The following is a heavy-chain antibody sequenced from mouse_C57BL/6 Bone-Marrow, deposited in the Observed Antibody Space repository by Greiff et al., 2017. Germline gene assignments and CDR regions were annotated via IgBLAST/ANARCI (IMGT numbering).Heavy chain of an antibody. CDR3: AKGDYYGGFDY. V-gene: IGHV5-12*01. Sequence: EVMLVESGGGLVQPGGSLKLSCAASGFTFSDYYMYWVRQTPEKRLEWVAYISNGGGSTYYPDTVKGRFTISRDNAKNTLYLQMSRLKSEDTAMYYCAKGDYYGGFDYWGQGTTLTVSS. D-gene: IGHD1-1*01. CDR1: GFTFSDYY. J-gene: IGHJ2*01. CDR2: ISNGGGST.